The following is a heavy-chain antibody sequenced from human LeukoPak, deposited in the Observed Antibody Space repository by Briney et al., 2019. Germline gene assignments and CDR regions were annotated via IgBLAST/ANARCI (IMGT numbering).Heavy chain of an antibody. D-gene: IGHD6-19*01. CDR2: ISVYNGNT. J-gene: IGHJ6*02. CDR1: GYTFTSYG. V-gene: IGHV1-18*01. Sequence: RASVKVSCKASGYTFTSYGISWVRQAPGQGLEWMGWISVYNGNTNYAQKLQGRVTMTTDTSTSTAYMELRSLRSDDTAVYYCARDLTSNVAVTEYHYYAMDVWGQGTTVTVSS. CDR3: ARDLTSNVAVTEYHYYAMDV.